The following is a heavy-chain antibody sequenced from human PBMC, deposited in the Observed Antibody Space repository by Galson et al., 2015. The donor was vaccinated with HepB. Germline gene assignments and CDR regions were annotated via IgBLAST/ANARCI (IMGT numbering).Heavy chain of an antibody. D-gene: IGHD3-10*01. CDR3: ARDITMVQGNWFDP. V-gene: IGHV7-4-1*02. CDR2: INTNTGNP. Sequence: SVKVSCKASGYTFTSYAMNWVRQAPGQGLEWMGWINTNTGNPTYAQGFTGRFVFSLDTSVSTAYLQISSLKAEDTAVYYCARDITMVQGNWFDPWGQGTLVTVSS. CDR1: GYTFTSYA. J-gene: IGHJ5*02.